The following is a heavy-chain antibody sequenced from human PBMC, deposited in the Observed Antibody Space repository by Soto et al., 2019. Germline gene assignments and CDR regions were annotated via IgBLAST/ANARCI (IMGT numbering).Heavy chain of an antibody. D-gene: IGHD1-26*01. V-gene: IGHV4-4*02. J-gene: IGHJ3*02. CDR1: GGSIRSTNW. CDR3: ARDRSSGTYYGSYGVFDI. Sequence: QVQLQESGPGLVKPSGTLSLTCAVSGGSIRSTNWWTWVRQPPGKGLEWIGNMYHSGSTNYNPSLKSRVDISADKSQKQFSLKLNSVTAADTAVYFCARDRSSGTYYGSYGVFDIWGQGTMVTVSS. CDR2: MYHSGST.